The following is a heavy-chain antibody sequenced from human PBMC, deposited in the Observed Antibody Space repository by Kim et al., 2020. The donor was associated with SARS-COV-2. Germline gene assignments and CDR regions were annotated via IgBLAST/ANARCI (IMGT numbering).Heavy chain of an antibody. V-gene: IGHV3-23*01. Sequence: SADSVKGRFTISRDNSRNMVYLQMNSLRAEDTAVYYCAKDWSSAWLASFDSWGQGALVTVSS. J-gene: IGHJ4*02. D-gene: IGHD6-13*01. CDR3: AKDWSSAWLASFDS.